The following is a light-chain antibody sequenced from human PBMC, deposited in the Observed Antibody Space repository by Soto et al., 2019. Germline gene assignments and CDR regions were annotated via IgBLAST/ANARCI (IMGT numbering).Light chain of an antibody. CDR1: SSDVGDYNY. J-gene: IGLJ1*01. CDR3: GSYTTSTTLCV. CDR2: EVS. V-gene: IGLV2-14*01. Sequence: QSVLTQPASVSGSPGQSITISCTGTSSDVGDYNYVSWYQQHPGKAPKLIIYEVSYRPSGVSNRFSGSKSGNTASLTISGLQAEDEADYYCGSYTTSTTLCVFGTGTKLTVL.